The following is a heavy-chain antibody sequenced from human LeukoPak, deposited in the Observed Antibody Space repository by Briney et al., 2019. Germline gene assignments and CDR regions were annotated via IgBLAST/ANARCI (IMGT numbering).Heavy chain of an antibody. CDR1: GFTFTNFA. V-gene: IGHV3-23*01. J-gene: IGHJ5*02. Sequence: GGSLRLSCAVSGFTFTNFAMMWVRQAPGRGLQWVSSITGDGATYYADSVRGRFMLSRDTSKNTLYLQMNSLTAEDTALYYCAKGAAAGLVDWFDPWGQGTLVTVSS. CDR2: ITGDGAT. D-gene: IGHD6-25*01. CDR3: AKGAAAGLVDWFDP.